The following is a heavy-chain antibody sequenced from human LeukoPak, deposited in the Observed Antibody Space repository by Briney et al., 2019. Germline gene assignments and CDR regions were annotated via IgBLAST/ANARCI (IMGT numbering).Heavy chain of an antibody. CDR1: GGSISSGSYY. V-gene: IGHV4-61*02. CDR3: ARDLFSSSWYATDAFDI. CDR2: IYTSGST. J-gene: IGHJ3*02. D-gene: IGHD6-13*01. Sequence: SQTLSLTCTVSGGSISSGSYYWSWIRQPAGKGLEWIGRIYTSGSTNYNPSLKSRVTISVDTSKNQFSLKLSSVTAADTAVYYCARDLFSSSWYATDAFDIWGQGTMVTVSS.